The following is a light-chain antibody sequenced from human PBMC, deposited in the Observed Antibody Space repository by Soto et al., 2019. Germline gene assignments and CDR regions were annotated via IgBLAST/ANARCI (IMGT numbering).Light chain of an antibody. V-gene: IGLV2-11*01. CDR2: GVG. CDR1: SSDVGGYNY. Sequence: QSALTQPRSVSGSPGQSVTISCTGTSSDVGGYNYVSWYQQHPGKAPKLIIYGVGKRPSGVPDRFSGSKSGNTASLTTSGLQAEHEADYYCCSYAGNYNWVFGGGTKLTVL. J-gene: IGLJ3*02. CDR3: CSYAGNYNWV.